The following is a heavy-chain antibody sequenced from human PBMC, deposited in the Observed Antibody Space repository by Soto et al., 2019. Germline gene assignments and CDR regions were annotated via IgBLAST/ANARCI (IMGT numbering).Heavy chain of an antibody. V-gene: IGHV1-69*12. D-gene: IGHD2-2*01. Sequence: QVQLVQSGAEVKKPGSSVKVSCKASGGTFSSYAISWVRQAPGQGLEWMGGIIPIFGTANYAQKFQGRVTITADESTSTAYMERSSLRSEDTAVYYCARDLGYCISTSCYVAWFDPWGQGTLVTVSS. CDR2: IIPIFGTA. J-gene: IGHJ5*02. CDR1: GGTFSSYA. CDR3: ARDLGYCISTSCYVAWFDP.